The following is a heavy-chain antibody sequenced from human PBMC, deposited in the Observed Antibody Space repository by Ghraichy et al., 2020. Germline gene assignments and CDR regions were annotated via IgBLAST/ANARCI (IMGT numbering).Heavy chain of an antibody. CDR3: ARDPVKLQTKAAYFDY. D-gene: IGHD5-24*01. V-gene: IGHV3-30-3*01. CDR1: GFTFSSYA. J-gene: IGHJ4*02. CDR2: ISYDGSNK. Sequence: GESLNISCAASGFTFSSYAMHWVRQAPGKGLEWVAVISYDGSNKYYADSVKGRFTISRDNSKNTLYLQMNSLRAEDTAVYYCARDPVKLQTKAAYFDYWGQGTLVTVSS.